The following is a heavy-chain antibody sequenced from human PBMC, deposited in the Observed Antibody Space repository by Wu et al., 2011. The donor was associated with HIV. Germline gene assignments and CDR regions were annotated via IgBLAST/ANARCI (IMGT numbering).Heavy chain of an antibody. CDR3: ARASYPPRYSGSYLAYGMDV. D-gene: IGHD1-26*01. Sequence: QVQLVQSGAEVKKPGSSVKVSCETSGGSFSSYAISWVRQAPGQGLEWMGGIIPIFGTANYAQKFQGRVTITTDESTSTAYMELSSLRSEDTAVYYCARASYPPRYSGSYLAYGMDVWGQGTTVTISS. CDR2: IIPIFGTA. J-gene: IGHJ6*02. V-gene: IGHV1-69*01. CDR1: GGSFSSYA.